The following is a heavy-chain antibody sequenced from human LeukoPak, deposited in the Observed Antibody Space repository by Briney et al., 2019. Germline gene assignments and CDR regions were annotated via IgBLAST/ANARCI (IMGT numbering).Heavy chain of an antibody. V-gene: IGHV3-21*01. CDR3: ARASYYDSSAYYYAFDY. D-gene: IGHD3-22*01. Sequence: PGGSLRLSCAASGFTFSNYNMNWVRQAPGKGLEWVSSISSSSSSIYYADSMKGRFTISGDNAKISLYLQMNSLRVEDTAVYYCARASYYDSSAYYYAFDYWGQGTLVTVSS. J-gene: IGHJ4*02. CDR2: ISSSSSSI. CDR1: GFTFSNYN.